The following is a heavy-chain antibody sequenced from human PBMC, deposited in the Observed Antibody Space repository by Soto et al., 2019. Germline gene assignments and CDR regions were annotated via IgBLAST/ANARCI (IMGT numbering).Heavy chain of an antibody. Sequence: ASVKASCKASGYTFTSCFMHWVRQAPGQGLEWMGIINPSGDSRNYAQKFQGRVTITRDQSTSTAYMELSSLRSEDTAVYYCAAIGGVPVYTWFDPWGQGTLVTVSS. CDR2: INPSGDSR. CDR1: GYTFTSCF. V-gene: IGHV1-46*01. J-gene: IGHJ5*02. D-gene: IGHD2-2*01. CDR3: AAIGGVPVYTWFDP.